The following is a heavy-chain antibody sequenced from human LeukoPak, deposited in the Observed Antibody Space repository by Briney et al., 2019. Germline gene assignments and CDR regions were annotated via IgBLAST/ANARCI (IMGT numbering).Heavy chain of an antibody. CDR1: GGTFSSYA. CDR3: ASTQLRCLGSENYYYMDV. V-gene: IGHV1-69*05. CDR2: IIPIFGTA. J-gene: IGHJ6*03. D-gene: IGHD3-3*01. Sequence: SVKVSCKASGGTFSSYAISWVRQAPGQGLEWMGRIIPIFGTANYAQKFQGRVTITTDESTSTAYMELSSLRSEDTAVYYCASTQLRCLGSENYYYMDVWGKGTTVTVSS.